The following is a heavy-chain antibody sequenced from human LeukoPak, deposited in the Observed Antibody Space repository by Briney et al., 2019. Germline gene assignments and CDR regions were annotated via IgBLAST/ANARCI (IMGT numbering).Heavy chain of an antibody. V-gene: IGHV3-48*01. J-gene: IGHJ4*02. D-gene: IGHD5-24*01. CDR2: ISSSSSTI. Sequence: PGGSLRLSCAASGFTFSSYSMNWVRQAPGKGLEWVSYISSSSSTIYYADSVKGRFTISRDNAKNSLYLQMNSLRAEDTAVYYCAKGHQEIPLDYWGQGTLVTVSS. CDR1: GFTFSSYS. CDR3: AKGHQEIPLDY.